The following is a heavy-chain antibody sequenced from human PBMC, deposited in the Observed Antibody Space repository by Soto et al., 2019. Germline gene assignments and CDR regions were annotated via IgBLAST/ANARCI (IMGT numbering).Heavy chain of an antibody. Sequence: PSQTLSLTCAISGDSVSSNGATWNWIRQSPSRGLEWLGRTYYRSKWYNDYAISVKGRITINPDTSTNQSSLRLNSVIPEDTAVYCCARAHLGSDRYILEPFDPWGQGTLVTVSS. D-gene: IGHD1-1*01. J-gene: IGHJ5*02. CDR2: TYYRSKWYN. V-gene: IGHV6-1*01. CDR3: ARAHLGSDRYILEPFDP. CDR1: GDSVSSNGAT.